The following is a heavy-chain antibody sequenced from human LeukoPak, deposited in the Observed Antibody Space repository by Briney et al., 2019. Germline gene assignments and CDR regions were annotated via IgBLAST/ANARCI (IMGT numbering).Heavy chain of an antibody. Sequence: ASVKVSCKASGYTFTSYAMNWVRQAPGQGLEWMGWINPNAGNPTYAQAFTGRFVFSLDTSVSTAYLQISSLKAEDTAVYYCARACQPLGGLSFPDYWGQGTLVTVSS. CDR1: GYTFTSYA. D-gene: IGHD3-16*02. J-gene: IGHJ4*02. CDR3: ARACQPLGGLSFPDY. V-gene: IGHV7-4-1*02. CDR2: INPNAGNP.